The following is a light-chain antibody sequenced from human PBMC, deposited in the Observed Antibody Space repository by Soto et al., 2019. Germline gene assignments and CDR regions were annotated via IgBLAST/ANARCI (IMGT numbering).Light chain of an antibody. V-gene: IGKV1-5*01. CDR1: QSISSW. Sequence: DIQITQSPSTLSASVGDRVTISCRASQSISSWLAWYQQKPGKAPKLLIYDASSLESGVPSRFSGSGSGTDFTLIISSLQPEDFATFYCQQSYNIPITFGQGTKVDIK. J-gene: IGKJ1*01. CDR3: QQSYNIPIT. CDR2: DAS.